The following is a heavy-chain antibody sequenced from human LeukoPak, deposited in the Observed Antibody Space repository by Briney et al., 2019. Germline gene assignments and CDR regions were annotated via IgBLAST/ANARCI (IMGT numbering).Heavy chain of an antibody. J-gene: IGHJ4*02. Sequence: PGGSLRLSCAASGFTFSNYWMNWVRQAPGKGLEWVANIKEDGSEKNYVDSVKGRFTISRDNAKNSLYLQMNSLRAEDTAVYYCTRDRLACTSTACSSSFDYWGQGTLVTVSS. D-gene: IGHD2-2*01. CDR1: GFTFSNYW. CDR3: TRDRLACTSTACSSSFDY. CDR2: IKEDGSEK. V-gene: IGHV3-7*01.